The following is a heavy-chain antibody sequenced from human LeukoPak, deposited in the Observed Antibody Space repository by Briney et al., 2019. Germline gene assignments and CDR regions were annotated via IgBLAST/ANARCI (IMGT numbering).Heavy chain of an antibody. V-gene: IGHV3-21*01. CDR1: VFTFSSYS. CDR2: ISRSSSYI. D-gene: IGHD2-8*01. J-gene: IGHJ4*02. Sequence: TGGSLRLSCAASVFTFSSYSMNWGRQAPGKGLEWVSSISRSSSYIYYAHSLKGRFTISRDNAKNALYLHMNTLRAQATAVYYCARAEYCTNGVCYDFDYWGQGTLVTVSS. CDR3: ARAEYCTNGVCYDFDY.